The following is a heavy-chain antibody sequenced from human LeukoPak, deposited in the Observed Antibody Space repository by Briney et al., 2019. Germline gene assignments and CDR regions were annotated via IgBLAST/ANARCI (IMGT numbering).Heavy chain of an antibody. CDR1: GFRFSSYA. V-gene: IGHV3-23*01. CDR3: ARPPSPGSGSYRLDYFDY. Sequence: GGSLRLSCAASGFRFSSYAMSWVRQAPGKGLEWVSAISGSGVSTYYADSVKGRFTVSRDNSKNTLYLQMNSLRAEDTAVYNCARPPSPGSGSYRLDYFDYWGQGTLVTVSS. D-gene: IGHD1-26*01. CDR2: ISGSGVST. J-gene: IGHJ4*02.